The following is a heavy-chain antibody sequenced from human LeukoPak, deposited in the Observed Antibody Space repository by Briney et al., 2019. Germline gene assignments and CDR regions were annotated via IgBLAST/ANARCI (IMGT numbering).Heavy chain of an antibody. CDR3: AKDLRSGYDSPVDY. CDR1: GFAFSSYA. V-gene: IGHV3-23*01. Sequence: GGSLRLSCAASGFAFSSYAMSWVRQAPGKGLEWVSGLSGSGGSTYYADSVKGRFTISRDNSKNTLYLQMNSLRVEDTAVYYCAKDLRSGYDSPVDYWGQGTLVTVSS. CDR2: LSGSGGST. D-gene: IGHD5-12*01. J-gene: IGHJ4*02.